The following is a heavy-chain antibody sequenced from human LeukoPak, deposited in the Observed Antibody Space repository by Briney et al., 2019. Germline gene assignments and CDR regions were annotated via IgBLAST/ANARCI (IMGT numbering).Heavy chain of an antibody. J-gene: IGHJ5*02. Sequence: PSETLSLTCTVSGGSISSGDYYWSWIRQPPGKGLEWIWYIYYSGSTYYNPSLKSRVTISVDTSKNQFSLKLSSVTAADTAVYYCARVPTVTHSGFDPWGQGTLVTVSS. D-gene: IGHD4-17*01. CDR1: GGSISSGDYY. CDR2: IYYSGST. V-gene: IGHV4-30-4*01. CDR3: ARVPTVTHSGFDP.